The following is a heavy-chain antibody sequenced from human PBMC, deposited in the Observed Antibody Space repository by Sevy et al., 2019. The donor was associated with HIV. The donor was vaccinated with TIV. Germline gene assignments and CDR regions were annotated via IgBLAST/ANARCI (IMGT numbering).Heavy chain of an antibody. CDR3: ARAMGYYYYYGMDV. J-gene: IGHJ6*02. CDR2: IKQDGSEK. V-gene: IGHV3-7*01. Sequence: GESLKISCAASGFTFSSYWMSWVRQAPGKGLEWVANIKQDGSEKYYVDSVKGRFTISRDNAKNSLYLQMNSLRAEDTAVYYCARAMGYYYYYGMDVWGQGTTVTVSS. D-gene: IGHD2-8*01. CDR1: GFTFSSYW.